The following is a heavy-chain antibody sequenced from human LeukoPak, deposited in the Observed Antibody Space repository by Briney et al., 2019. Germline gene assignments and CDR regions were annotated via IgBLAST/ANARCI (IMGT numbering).Heavy chain of an antibody. J-gene: IGHJ4*02. V-gene: IGHV1-69*13. CDR1: GGTFSSYA. CDR2: IIPIFGIA. Sequence: ASVKVSCKASGGTFSSYAISWVRQAPGQGLEWMGRIIPIFGIANYAQKFQGRVTITADESTSTAYMELSSLRSEDTAVYYCARPRGYSYGYGGPFDYWGQGTLVTVSS. CDR3: ARPRGYSYGYGGPFDY. D-gene: IGHD5-18*01.